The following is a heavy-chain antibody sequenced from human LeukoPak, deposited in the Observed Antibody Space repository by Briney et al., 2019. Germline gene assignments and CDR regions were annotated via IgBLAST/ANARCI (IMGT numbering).Heavy chain of an antibody. V-gene: IGHV1-18*01. Sequence: ASVKVSCKASGHTFSSYGISWVRQAAGQGLEWMGWISAYNGNTNYAQKLQGRVTMTTDTSTSTVYIELSSLRSEDTAVYYCARDQGEIEYSGSYFGYWGQGTLVTVSS. CDR3: ARDQGEIEYSGSYFGY. D-gene: IGHD1-26*01. CDR2: ISAYNGNT. J-gene: IGHJ4*02. CDR1: GHTFSSYG.